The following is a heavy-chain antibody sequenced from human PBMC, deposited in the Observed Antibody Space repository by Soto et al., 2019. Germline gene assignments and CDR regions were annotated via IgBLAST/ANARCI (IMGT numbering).Heavy chain of an antibody. Sequence: QVQMVESGGGVVQPGRSLRLSCAASGFTFNSYAMHWVRQAPGKGLEWVTVISYDGGNKYYAESVKGRFTISRDNSNNTLYLQMNTLRVEDPAVYYCARDCQEEYWYFALWGRGTLVIVS. J-gene: IGHJ2*01. CDR2: ISYDGGNK. V-gene: IGHV3-30-3*01. CDR3: ARDCQEEYWYFAL. CDR1: GFTFNSYA.